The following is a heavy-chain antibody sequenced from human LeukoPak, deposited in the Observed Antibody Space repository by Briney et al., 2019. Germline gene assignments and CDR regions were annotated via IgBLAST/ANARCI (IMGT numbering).Heavy chain of an antibody. CDR3: ATSRGSGSYFDAFDI. Sequence: SVKVSCKASGGTFSSYTISWVRQAPGQGLEWMGRIIPILGIANYAQKFQGRVTITADKSTSTAYMELSSLRSEDTAVYYCATSRGSGSYFDAFDIWGRGTMVTVSS. J-gene: IGHJ3*02. CDR1: GGTFSSYT. D-gene: IGHD3-10*01. V-gene: IGHV1-69*02. CDR2: IIPILGIA.